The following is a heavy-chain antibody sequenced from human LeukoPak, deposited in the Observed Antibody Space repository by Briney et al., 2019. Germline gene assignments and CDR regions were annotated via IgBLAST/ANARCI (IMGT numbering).Heavy chain of an antibody. J-gene: IGHJ3*02. CDR3: ARELAAAGTMAAFDI. D-gene: IGHD6-13*01. CDR1: GDSVSSNSAA. Sequence: SQTLSLTCAISGDSVSSNSAAWNWIRQSPSRGLEWLGRTYYRSKWYNDYAVSVKSRITINPDTSKNQFSLKLSSVTAADTAVYYCARELAAAGTMAAFDIWGQGTMVTVSS. CDR2: TYYRSKWYN. V-gene: IGHV6-1*01.